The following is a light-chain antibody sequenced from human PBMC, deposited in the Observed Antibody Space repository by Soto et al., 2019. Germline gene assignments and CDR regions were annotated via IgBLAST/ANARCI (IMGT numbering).Light chain of an antibody. CDR2: GAS. V-gene: IGKV3-20*01. Sequence: EIVLTQSPGTLSLSPGDRATLSCRASQSVSSTYLAWYQQKPGQAPRLLIYGASTRATGIPDRFSGSGSGTDFALTISRLESEDFAVYYYQQYGTSPRTFGQGTKVEIK. CDR1: QSVSSTY. CDR3: QQYGTSPRT. J-gene: IGKJ1*01.